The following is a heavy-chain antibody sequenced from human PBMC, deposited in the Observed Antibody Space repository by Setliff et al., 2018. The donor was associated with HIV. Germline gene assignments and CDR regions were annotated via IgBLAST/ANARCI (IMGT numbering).Heavy chain of an antibody. Sequence: ASVNVSCKASGYTFTSYGISWVRQAPGQGLEWMGWISAYNGNTNYAQKFQGRVTMTRDTTTSTVYMQLSSLRSEDTAVYYCATSSVAMTAGGDLDYWGQGTLVTVSS. J-gene: IGHJ4*02. CDR1: GYTFTSYG. CDR2: ISAYNGNT. CDR3: ATSSVAMTAGGDLDY. D-gene: IGHD6-13*01. V-gene: IGHV1-18*01.